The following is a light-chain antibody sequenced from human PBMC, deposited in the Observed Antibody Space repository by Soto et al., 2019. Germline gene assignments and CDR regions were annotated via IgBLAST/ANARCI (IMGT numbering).Light chain of an antibody. CDR2: WAS. CDR1: QSDLYSSNNKNY. V-gene: IGKV4-1*01. J-gene: IGKJ2*02. Sequence: DIVMTQSPDSLAVSLGERATINCKSSQSDLYSSNNKNYLAWYQQKPGQPPKLLIYWASTRESGVPDRFSGSGSVTDFNLTISSLQAEDVAVYYCQQYYNTPRTVGQGTKLEIK. CDR3: QQYYNTPRT.